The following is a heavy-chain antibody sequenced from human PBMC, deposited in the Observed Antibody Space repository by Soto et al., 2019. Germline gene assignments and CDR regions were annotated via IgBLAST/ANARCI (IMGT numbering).Heavy chain of an antibody. Sequence: GGSLRLSCAASGFTFSSYSMNWVRQAPGKGLEWVSYISSSSSTIYYADSVKGRFTISRDNAKNSLYLQMNSLRAEDTAVYYCARTYYDILTGYYYYMDVWGKGTTVTVSS. CDR2: ISSSSSTI. J-gene: IGHJ6*03. V-gene: IGHV3-48*01. CDR1: GFTFSSYS. CDR3: ARTYYDILTGYYYYMDV. D-gene: IGHD3-9*01.